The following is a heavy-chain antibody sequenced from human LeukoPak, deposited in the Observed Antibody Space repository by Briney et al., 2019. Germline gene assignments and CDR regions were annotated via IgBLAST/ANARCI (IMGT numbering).Heavy chain of an antibody. V-gene: IGHV3-23*01. D-gene: IGHD3-10*01. J-gene: IGHJ5*02. CDR3: ARDRNIRRYYGSGSYYH. CDR1: GFTFSSYA. Sequence: GGSLRLSCAASGFTFSSYAISWVRQAPGKGLEWVSAISGSGGSTYYADSVKGRFTISRDNSKNTLYLQMNSLRAEDTAVYYCARDRNIRRYYGSGSYYHWGQGTLVTVSS. CDR2: ISGSGGST.